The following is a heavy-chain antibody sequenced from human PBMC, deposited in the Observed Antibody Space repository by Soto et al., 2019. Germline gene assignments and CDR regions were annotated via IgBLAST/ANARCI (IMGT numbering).Heavy chain of an antibody. Sequence: PSETLSLTCTVSGGSISSYYWSWIRQPAGRGLEWIGRIYTSGSTNYNPSLKSRVTMSVDTSKNQFSLKLSSVTAADTAVYYCARDRLNDYDFWSGYYKDYYGMDVWGQGTKVTVSS. D-gene: IGHD3-3*01. CDR3: ARDRLNDYDFWSGYYKDYYGMDV. CDR2: IYTSGST. J-gene: IGHJ6*02. CDR1: GGSISSYY. V-gene: IGHV4-4*07.